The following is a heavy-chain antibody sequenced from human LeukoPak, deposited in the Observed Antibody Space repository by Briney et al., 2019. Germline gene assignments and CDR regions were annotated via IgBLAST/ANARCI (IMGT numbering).Heavy chain of an antibody. CDR3: AKDDIVVVVAAQPVFDY. Sequence: GGSLRLSCAASGFTFSSYAMSWVRQAPGKGLEWVSAISGSGGSTYYADSVKGRFTISRDNSKNTLYLQMNSLRAEDTAVYYCAKDDIVVVVAAQPVFDYWGQGTLVTVSS. CDR2: ISGSGGST. V-gene: IGHV3-23*01. D-gene: IGHD2-15*01. J-gene: IGHJ4*02. CDR1: GFTFSSYA.